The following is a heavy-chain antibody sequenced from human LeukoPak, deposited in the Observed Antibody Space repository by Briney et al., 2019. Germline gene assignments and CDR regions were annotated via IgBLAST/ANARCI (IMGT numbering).Heavy chain of an antibody. CDR3: AKDPTHYRVWDNYESIGLSY. CDR1: GYTFTGYY. J-gene: IGHJ4*02. Sequence: GASVKVSCKASGYTFTGYYMHWVRQAPGQGLEWMGWINPNSGGTNYAQKFLGRVTMTGDTSISTAYMELSRLRSDDTAVYYCAKDPTHYRVWDNYESIGLSYWGQGTLVTVSS. V-gene: IGHV1-2*02. D-gene: IGHD3-22*01. CDR2: INPNSGGT.